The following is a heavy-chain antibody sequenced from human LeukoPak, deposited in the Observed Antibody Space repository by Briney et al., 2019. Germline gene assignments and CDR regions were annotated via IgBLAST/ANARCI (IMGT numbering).Heavy chain of an antibody. D-gene: IGHD6-13*01. V-gene: IGHV3-43*01. CDR2: ISWDGGST. Sequence: GGSLRLSCAASGFTFDDYTMHWVRQAPGKGLEWVSLISWDGGSTYYADSVKGRFTISRDNSKNSLYLQMNSLRTEDTALYYCAKGIAAAGDWGLDYWGQGTLVTVSS. J-gene: IGHJ4*02. CDR3: AKGIAAAGDWGLDY. CDR1: GFTFDDYT.